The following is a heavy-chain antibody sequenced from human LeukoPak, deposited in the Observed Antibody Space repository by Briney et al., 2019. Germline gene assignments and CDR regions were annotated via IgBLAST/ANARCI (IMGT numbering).Heavy chain of an antibody. Sequence: SVKVSCKASGGTFSSYAISWVRQAPGQGLEWMGRIIPILGIANYAQEFQGRVTITADKSTSTAYMELSSLRSEDTAVYYCARDSPPTLWFGEYSSDPWGQGTLVTVSS. V-gene: IGHV1-69*04. D-gene: IGHD3-10*01. J-gene: IGHJ5*02. CDR2: IIPILGIA. CDR1: GGTFSSYA. CDR3: ARDSPPTLWFGEYSSDP.